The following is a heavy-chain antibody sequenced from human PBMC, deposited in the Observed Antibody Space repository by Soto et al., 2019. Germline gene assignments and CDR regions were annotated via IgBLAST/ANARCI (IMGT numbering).Heavy chain of an antibody. Sequence: ASVKVSCKASGYTFTSYGISWVRQAPGQGLEWMGIINPSGGSTSYAQKFQGRVTMTRDTSTSTVYMELSSLRSEDTAVYYCARDYDNYDSSGYYYPTFGAFDIWGQGTMVTVSS. CDR2: INPSGGST. V-gene: IGHV1-46*01. J-gene: IGHJ3*02. CDR3: ARDYDNYDSSGYYYPTFGAFDI. CDR1: GYTFTSYG. D-gene: IGHD3-22*01.